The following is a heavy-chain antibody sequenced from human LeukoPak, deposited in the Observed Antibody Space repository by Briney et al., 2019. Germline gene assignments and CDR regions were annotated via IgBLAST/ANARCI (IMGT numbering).Heavy chain of an antibody. J-gene: IGHJ5*02. D-gene: IGHD3-22*01. V-gene: IGHV1-69*06. CDR3: ARKVPNDSSGYYYRGQFDP. Sequence: ASVKVSCKASGGTFSNYAISWVRQAPGQGLEWMGGIIPIFGTANYAQKFRGRVTITADKSTRTAYMELSSLRSEDTAVYYCARKVPNDSSGYYYRGQFDPWGQGTLVTVSS. CDR1: GGTFSNYA. CDR2: IIPIFGTA.